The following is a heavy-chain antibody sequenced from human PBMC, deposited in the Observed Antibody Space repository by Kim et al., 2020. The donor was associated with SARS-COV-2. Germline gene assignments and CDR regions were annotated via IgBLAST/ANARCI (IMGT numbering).Heavy chain of an antibody. J-gene: IGHJ4*02. V-gene: IGHV1-2*05. CDR1: GYTFTTRY. CDR3: ARGNTETIDY. Sequence: ASVKVSCKPSGYTFTTRYLHWVRQAPGHGLEWMGRINPDSGVTDYAQRFQGRVTMTRDKSISTVYMELSSLRSDDTVVYYCARGNTETIDYWGQGPLVTVSS. CDR2: INPDSGVT.